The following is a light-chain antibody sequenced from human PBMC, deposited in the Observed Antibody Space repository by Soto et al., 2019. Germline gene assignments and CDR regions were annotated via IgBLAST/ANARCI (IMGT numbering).Light chain of an antibody. J-gene: IGKJ1*01. Sequence: EIVLTQSPGTLSVSPGERATLSCRASHSVSASYLAWYQQKPGQAPRLLIHGASKRATGIPDRFSGSGSGTHFTLTINRLEPEDSAIYYCQQSGGSRTFGQGTKVDIK. CDR1: HSVSASY. CDR3: QQSGGSRT. CDR2: GAS. V-gene: IGKV3-20*01.